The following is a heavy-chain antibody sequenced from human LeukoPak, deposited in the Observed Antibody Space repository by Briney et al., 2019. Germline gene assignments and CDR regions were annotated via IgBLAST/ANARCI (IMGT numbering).Heavy chain of an antibody. Sequence: SETLSLTCTVSGGSISSGTYYWSWIRQHPGKGLEWIGYIYYSGSTYYSPSLKSRVSISVDTSKNQFSLNLNFVTAADTAVYYCATYGSGSRAFDIRGQGTMVTVSS. CDR1: GGSISSGTYY. D-gene: IGHD3-10*01. V-gene: IGHV4-31*03. CDR3: ATYGSGSRAFDI. J-gene: IGHJ3*02. CDR2: IYYSGST.